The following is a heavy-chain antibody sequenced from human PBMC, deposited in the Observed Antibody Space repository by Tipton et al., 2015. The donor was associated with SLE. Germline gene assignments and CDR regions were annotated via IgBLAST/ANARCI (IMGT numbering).Heavy chain of an antibody. Sequence: SLRLSCAASEFTFSNYSMNWVRQAPGKGLEWVSSISSSGSYIYYADSVKGRFTISRDNAKNSLYLQMNSLRAEDTAVFYCARLPSRYCGSTTCSSAYWGQGTLVTVSS. J-gene: IGHJ4*02. CDR1: EFTFSNYS. D-gene: IGHD2-2*01. CDR2: ISSSGSYI. CDR3: ARLPSRYCGSTTCSSAY. V-gene: IGHV3-21*04.